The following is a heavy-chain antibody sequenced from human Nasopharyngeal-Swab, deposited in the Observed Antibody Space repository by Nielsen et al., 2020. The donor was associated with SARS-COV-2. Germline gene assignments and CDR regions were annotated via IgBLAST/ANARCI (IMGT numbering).Heavy chain of an antibody. CDR3: ARDEGITMIVVLKYYYYGMDV. Sequence: GESLKISCAASGFTFSSYNMNWVRQAPGKGLEWVSYISSSSTTIYYADSVKGRFTISRDNAKNSLYLQMNSLRDEDTAVYYCARDEGITMIVVLKYYYYGMDVWGQGTTVTVSS. V-gene: IGHV3-48*02. D-gene: IGHD3-22*01. J-gene: IGHJ6*02. CDR2: ISSSSTTI. CDR1: GFTFSSYN.